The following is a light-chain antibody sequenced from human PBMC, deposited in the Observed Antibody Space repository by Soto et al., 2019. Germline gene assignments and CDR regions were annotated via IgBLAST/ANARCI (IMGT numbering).Light chain of an antibody. V-gene: IGLV2-14*03. J-gene: IGLJ1*01. CDR3: TSYTGSATFDV. CDR1: TTDVDGYDY. CDR2: DVN. Sequence: QSALTQPASVSGSPGQSITISCTGATTDVDGYDYVSWYQQHPGQAPKLMIFDVNNRPSGVSGRFSGSKSGDTASLTISGLQAEDDGDYYCTSYTGSATFDVFGSGTKLTVL.